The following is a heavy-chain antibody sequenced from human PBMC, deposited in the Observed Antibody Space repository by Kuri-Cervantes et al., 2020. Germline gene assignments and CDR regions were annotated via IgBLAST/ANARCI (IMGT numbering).Heavy chain of an antibody. CDR2: IKQDGSEK. CDR1: GFSFSSSS. D-gene: IGHD2-21*02. J-gene: IGHJ5*02. V-gene: IGHV3-7*04. Sequence: GGSLRLSCVGSGFSFSSSSMSWVRQAPGKGLEWMANIKQDGSEKYYVDSVKGRFAISRDNAKNSLYMQMNSLRAEDTAVYYCARERRRTCGGGCYSGHWFDPWGQGTLVTVSS. CDR3: ARERRRTCGGGCYSGHWFDP.